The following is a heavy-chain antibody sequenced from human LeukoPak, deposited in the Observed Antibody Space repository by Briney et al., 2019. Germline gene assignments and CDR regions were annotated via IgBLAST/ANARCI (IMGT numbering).Heavy chain of an antibody. Sequence: GGSLRLSCAASGFTFSSYGMHWVRQAPGKGLEWVAFIRYDGSNKYCADSVKGRFTISRDNSKNTLYLQMNSLRAEDTAVYYCAKDGLRGYSYGLDFDYWGQGTLVTVSS. D-gene: IGHD5-18*01. J-gene: IGHJ4*02. CDR1: GFTFSSYG. CDR3: AKDGLRGYSYGLDFDY. CDR2: IRYDGSNK. V-gene: IGHV3-30*02.